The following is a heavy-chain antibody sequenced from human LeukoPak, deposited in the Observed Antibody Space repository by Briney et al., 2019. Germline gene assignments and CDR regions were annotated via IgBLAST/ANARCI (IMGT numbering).Heavy chain of an antibody. CDR1: GVSISPYF. Sequence: SETLSLTCTVSGVSISPYFWSWLRQPPGKGLEWIGFISYSGSTNYNSSLTGRVTISVDTSKSQFSLRLNSVTPADTAVYYCARAPSMILPYYFDYWGQGALVTVSS. CDR2: ISYSGST. CDR3: ARAPSMILPYYFDY. J-gene: IGHJ4*02. V-gene: IGHV4-59*01. D-gene: IGHD3-22*01.